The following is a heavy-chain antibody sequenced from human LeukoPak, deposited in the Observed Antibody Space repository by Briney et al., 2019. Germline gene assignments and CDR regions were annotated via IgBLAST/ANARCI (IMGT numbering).Heavy chain of an antibody. CDR1: GGSFSGYY. CDR3: ARTSGSGSYWNLPHY. D-gene: IGHD3-10*01. J-gene: IGHJ4*02. V-gene: IGHV4-34*01. CDR2: INHSGST. Sequence: SETLSLTCAVYGGSFSGYYWSWIRQPPGKGLEWIGEINHSGSTNYNPSLKSRVTISVDTSKNQFSLKLSSVTAADTAVYYCARTSGSGSYWNLPHYWGQGTLVTVSP.